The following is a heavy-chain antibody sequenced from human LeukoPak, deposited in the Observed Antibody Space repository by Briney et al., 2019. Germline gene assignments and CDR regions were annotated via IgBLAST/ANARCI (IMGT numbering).Heavy chain of an antibody. D-gene: IGHD5-24*01. CDR3: ARGGNMARH. J-gene: IGHJ4*02. CDR1: GGSISSYY. V-gene: IGHV4-59*01. Sequence: SETLSLTCTVSGGSISSYYWSWIRQPPGKGLEWIGHISYSGSTNYNPSLKSRVTISVDTSKNQFSLKLSSVTAADTAVHYCARGGNMARHWGQGALVTVSS. CDR2: ISYSGST.